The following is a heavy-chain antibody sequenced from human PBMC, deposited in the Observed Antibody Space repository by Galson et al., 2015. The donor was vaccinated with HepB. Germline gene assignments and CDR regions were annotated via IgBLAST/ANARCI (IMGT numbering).Heavy chain of an antibody. Sequence: SLRLSCAASGFTFANYGLHWVRQAPGKGLEWVAIISYDGSDKKYADSVKGRFTVPRDNSKNTLYLQLHSVRTEDTAVYYCAREDNWNYWVYWGQGTLVTVSS. CDR2: ISYDGSDK. V-gene: IGHV3-30*03. CDR1: GFTFANYG. J-gene: IGHJ4*02. D-gene: IGHD1-7*01. CDR3: AREDNWNYWVY.